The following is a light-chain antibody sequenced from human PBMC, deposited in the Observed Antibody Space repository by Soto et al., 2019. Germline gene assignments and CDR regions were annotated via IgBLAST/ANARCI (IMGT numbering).Light chain of an antibody. CDR2: EVS. J-gene: IGLJ1*01. CDR1: SSDVGDYNY. V-gene: IGLV2-14*01. Sequence: QSALTQPASVSGSPGQSITISCTGTSSDVGDYNYVSWYQHYPGKAPKLIIYEVSNRPSGVSDRFSGSKSGNTASLTISGLQAEDEADYYCSSYRGRIVDLGTGTKLTVL. CDR3: SSYRGRIVD.